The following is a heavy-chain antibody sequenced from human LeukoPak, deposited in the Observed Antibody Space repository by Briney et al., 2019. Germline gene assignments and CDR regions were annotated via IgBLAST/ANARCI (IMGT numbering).Heavy chain of an antibody. V-gene: IGHV4-31*03. CDR2: IYYSGST. CDR1: GGSISSGGYY. J-gene: IGHJ5*02. CDR3: ARGTGFPFGELSWFDP. Sequence: SETLSLTCTVSGGSISSGGYYWSWIRQHPGKGLEWIGYIYYSGSTYYNPSLKSRVTISVDTSKNQFSLKLSSVTDADTAVYYCARGTGFPFGELSWFDPWGQGTLVTVSS. D-gene: IGHD3-10*01.